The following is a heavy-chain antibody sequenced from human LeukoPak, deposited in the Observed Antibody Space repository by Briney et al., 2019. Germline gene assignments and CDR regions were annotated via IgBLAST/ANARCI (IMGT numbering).Heavy chain of an antibody. CDR3: ARDRRYSSGRGDYYYGMDV. V-gene: IGHV3-53*01. CDR1: GFTVSSNY. J-gene: IGHJ6*02. D-gene: IGHD6-19*01. Sequence: GGSLRLSCAASGFTVSSNYMSWVRQAPGKGLEWVSVIYSGGSTYYADSVKGRFTISRDNSMNTLYLQMNSLRAEDTAVHYCARDRRYSSGRGDYYYGMDVWGQGTTVTVSS. CDR2: IYSGGST.